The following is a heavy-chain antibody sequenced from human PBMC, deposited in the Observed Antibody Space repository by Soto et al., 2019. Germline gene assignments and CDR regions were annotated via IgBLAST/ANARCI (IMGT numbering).Heavy chain of an antibody. CDR1: GGSLSRGTDS. CDR3: ARDYRTSAGRHFDY. Sequence: KPSETLSLTCTVSGGSLSRGTDSWSWIRQAPGKAPEWIGYIYNRGDTYFNPSLKSRVAISIDRSKNQFSLKLNSVTAADTAVYFCARDYRTSAGRHFDYWGQGILVTVSS. D-gene: IGHD3-16*02. J-gene: IGHJ4*02. V-gene: IGHV4-30-2*01. CDR2: IYNRGDT.